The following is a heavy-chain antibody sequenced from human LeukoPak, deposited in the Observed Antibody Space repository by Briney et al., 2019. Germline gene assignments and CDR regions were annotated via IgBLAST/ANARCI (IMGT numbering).Heavy chain of an antibody. CDR2: INLGDSET. V-gene: IGHV5-51*01. CDR3: ARRPYSGSPNWFDP. CDR1: GHSFTNHW. D-gene: IGHD1-26*01. Sequence: GESLKISCEASGHSFTNHWIGWVRQMPGKGLEWMGIINLGDSETQYSPSFQGQVTISLDKSISAAYLQWRSLKVSDTAMYYCARRPYSGSPNWFDPWGQGTLVTVSS. J-gene: IGHJ5*02.